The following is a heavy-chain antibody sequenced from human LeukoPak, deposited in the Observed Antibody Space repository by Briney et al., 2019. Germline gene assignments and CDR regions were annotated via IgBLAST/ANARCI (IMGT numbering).Heavy chain of an antibody. Sequence: ASVKVSCKASGYTFTSDGISWVRQAPGQGLEWMGWISAYNGNTNCAQKLQGRVTMTTDTSTSTAYMELSSLRSDDTAVYYCARCLSPRRITMIVQIFDYWGQGTLVTVSS. J-gene: IGHJ4*02. V-gene: IGHV1-18*01. CDR1: GYTFTSDG. CDR2: ISAYNGNT. CDR3: ARCLSPRRITMIVQIFDY. D-gene: IGHD3-22*01.